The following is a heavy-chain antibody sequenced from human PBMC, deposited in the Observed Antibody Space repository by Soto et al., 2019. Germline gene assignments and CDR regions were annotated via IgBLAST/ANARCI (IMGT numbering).Heavy chain of an antibody. CDR3: ARKLVRDY. CDR2: VNHSGST. CDR1: GGSFSGYY. Sequence: SETLSLTCAVYGGSFSGYYWSWIRQPPGKGLEWIGEVNHSGSTNYNPSLKSRVTISVDTSKNQFSLKLSSVTAADTAVYYCARKLVRDYWGQGTLVTV. J-gene: IGHJ4*02. V-gene: IGHV4-34*01. D-gene: IGHD6-13*01.